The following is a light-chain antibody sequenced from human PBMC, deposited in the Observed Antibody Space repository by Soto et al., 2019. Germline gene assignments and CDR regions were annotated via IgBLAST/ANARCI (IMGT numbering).Light chain of an antibody. V-gene: IGKV3-20*01. Sequence: EIVLTQSPGTLSLSPGERATLSCRPSQSVSSNYLAWYQQKPGQAPRLLIYGASSRATGIPDRFSGSGSGTVFTLTISRLEPEDFAVYYCQQYGSSPRTFGQGTKVDIK. J-gene: IGKJ1*01. CDR2: GAS. CDR1: QSVSSNY. CDR3: QQYGSSPRT.